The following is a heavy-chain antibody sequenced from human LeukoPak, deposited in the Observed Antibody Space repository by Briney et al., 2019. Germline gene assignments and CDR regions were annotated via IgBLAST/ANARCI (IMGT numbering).Heavy chain of an antibody. CDR3: ARASPQRTSSGWYPFDY. V-gene: IGHV3-21*01. CDR1: GFTFSSYW. D-gene: IGHD6-19*01. Sequence: GGSLRLSCAASGFTFSSYWMSWVRQAPGKGLEWVSSISSSSSYIYYADSVKGRFTISRDNAKNSLYLQMNSLRAEDTAVYYCARASPQRTSSGWYPFDYWGQGTLVTVSS. J-gene: IGHJ4*02. CDR2: ISSSSSYI.